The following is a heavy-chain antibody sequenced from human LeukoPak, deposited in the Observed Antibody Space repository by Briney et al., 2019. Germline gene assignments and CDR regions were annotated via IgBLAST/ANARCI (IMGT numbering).Heavy chain of an antibody. CDR3: ARGYHWPGMDV. D-gene: IGHD1-1*01. V-gene: IGHV1-8*01. Sequence: ASVKVSCKTSGYTLTSYDINWVRQATGQGLEWLGWMSPNNGDAGYAQKFQGRVTMTRDTSTNTAYMELSSLRSEDTAVYYCARGYHWPGMDVWGQGTTVTVSS. J-gene: IGHJ6*02. CDR2: MSPNNGDA. CDR1: GYTLTSYD.